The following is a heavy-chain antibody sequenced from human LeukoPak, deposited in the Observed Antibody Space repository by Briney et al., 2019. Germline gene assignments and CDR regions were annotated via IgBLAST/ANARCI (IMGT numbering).Heavy chain of an antibody. CDR3: ARRIGSGWYDY. J-gene: IGHJ4*02. D-gene: IGHD6-19*01. Sequence: GALKISCEGSGDCFTSYWGGWGRQMPRESLGWLGIINPGDSDTRHSPSFQGQVTISADKSISTANLQWSSLKASDTAMYYCARRIGSGWYDYWGQGTLVTVSS. CDR1: GDCFTSYW. V-gene: IGHV5-51*01. CDR2: INPGDSDT.